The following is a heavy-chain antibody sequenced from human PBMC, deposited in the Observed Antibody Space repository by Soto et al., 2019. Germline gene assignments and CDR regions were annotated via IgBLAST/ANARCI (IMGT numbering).Heavy chain of an antibody. V-gene: IGHV4-34*01. CDR2: INHSGST. Sequence: PSESLSLTCAVYGGSFSGYYWSWIRQPPGKGLEWIGEINHSGSTNYNPSLKSRVTISVDTSKNQFSLKLSSVTAADTAVYYCGRVLEPRITIFGVVPSAFDIWGQGTMVTVSS. D-gene: IGHD3-3*01. CDR1: GGSFSGYY. CDR3: GRVLEPRITIFGVVPSAFDI. J-gene: IGHJ3*02.